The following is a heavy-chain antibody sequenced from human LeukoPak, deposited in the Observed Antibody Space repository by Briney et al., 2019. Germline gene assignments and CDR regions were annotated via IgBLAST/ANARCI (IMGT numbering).Heavy chain of an antibody. Sequence: SGTLSLTCAVSGGFISSSNWWSWVRQPPGKGLEWIGEIYHSGSTNYNPSLKSRVTISVDKSKNQFSLKLSSVTAADTAVYYCARDNLYGSVQDAFDIWGQGTMVTVSS. CDR3: ARDNLYGSVQDAFDI. D-gene: IGHD3-10*01. CDR1: GGFISSSNW. CDR2: IYHSGST. V-gene: IGHV4-4*02. J-gene: IGHJ3*02.